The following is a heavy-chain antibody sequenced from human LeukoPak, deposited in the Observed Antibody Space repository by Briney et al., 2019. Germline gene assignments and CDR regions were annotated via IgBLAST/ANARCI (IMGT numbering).Heavy chain of an antibody. Sequence: GESLKISCKGSGYSLTSYWIGWVRQMPGKGLEWMGIIYPGDSDTRYSPSFQGQVTISADKSISTAHLQWSSLKASDTAMYYCARRHTYYYGSGSYYNFDYWGQGTLVTVSS. D-gene: IGHD3-10*01. CDR3: ARRHTYYYGSGSYYNFDY. CDR1: GYSLTSYW. CDR2: IYPGDSDT. V-gene: IGHV5-51*01. J-gene: IGHJ4*02.